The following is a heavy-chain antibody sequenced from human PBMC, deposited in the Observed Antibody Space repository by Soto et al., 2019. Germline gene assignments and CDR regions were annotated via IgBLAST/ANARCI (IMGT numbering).Heavy chain of an antibody. Sequence: EVQLVESGGGLVQPGGSLRLSCAASGFTFSSYAMHWVRQAPGKGLEYVSAISSNGGSTYYANSVKGRFTISRDNSTNTLYLQMGSLSAADMAVYYCARQGSGSYYFDYWGQGTLVTVSS. CDR2: ISSNGGST. V-gene: IGHV3-64*01. CDR1: GFTFSSYA. CDR3: ARQGSGSYYFDY. J-gene: IGHJ4*02. D-gene: IGHD2-15*01.